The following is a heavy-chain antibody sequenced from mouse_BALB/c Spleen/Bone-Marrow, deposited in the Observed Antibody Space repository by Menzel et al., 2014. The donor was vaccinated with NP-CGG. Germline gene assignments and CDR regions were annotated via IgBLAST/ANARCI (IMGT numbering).Heavy chain of an antibody. V-gene: IGHV2-2*02. CDR3: ARRGGTTTLFAY. D-gene: IGHD1-1*01. CDR2: IRSGGST. J-gene: IGHJ3*01. CDR1: GFSLTSYG. Sequence: VQRVESGPGLVQPSQSLSITCTVSGFSLTSYGVHWVRQSPGKGLEWLGVIRSGGSTDYNAAFISRLSISKDNSKSQVFFKMKSLQANDTAIYYCARRGGTTTLFAYWGQGTLVTVSA.